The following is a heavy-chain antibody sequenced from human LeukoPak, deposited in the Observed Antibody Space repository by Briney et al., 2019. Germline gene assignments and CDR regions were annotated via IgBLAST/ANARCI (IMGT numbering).Heavy chain of an antibody. CDR3: ARDYGYNNDWFGAPFDY. D-gene: IGHD3-9*01. V-gene: IGHV3-7*01. CDR2: IKEDGGEK. CDR1: GFTFSSYW. J-gene: IGHJ4*02. Sequence: GGSLRLSCAASGFTFSSYWMTWVRQAPGKGLEWVASIKEDGGEKYNVDSVKGRFTSSRDNAKNSLYLQMNSLTAEDTGVYYCARDYGYNNDWFGAPFDYWGQGTLVSVSS.